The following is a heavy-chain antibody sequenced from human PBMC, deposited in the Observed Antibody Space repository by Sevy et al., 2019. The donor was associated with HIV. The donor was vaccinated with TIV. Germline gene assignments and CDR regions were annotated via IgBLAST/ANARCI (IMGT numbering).Heavy chain of an antibody. CDR3: AREGCNQRNDY. V-gene: IGHV3-23*01. CDR1: GFTFAKYS. J-gene: IGHJ4*02. Sequence: GGSQRLSCAASGFTFAKYSMSWLRQAPGKGLEWVSTFSFGCGRINYADSVKGRFTISRDDSKNTLYLQMNSLRAEDTATYFCAREGCNQRNDYWGQGTLVTVSS. CDR2: FSFGCGRI. D-gene: IGHD1-26*01.